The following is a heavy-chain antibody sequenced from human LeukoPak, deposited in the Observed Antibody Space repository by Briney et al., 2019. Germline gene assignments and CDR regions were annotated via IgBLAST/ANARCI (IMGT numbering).Heavy chain of an antibody. J-gene: IGHJ4*02. D-gene: IGHD1-1*01. CDR2: INHSGST. Sequence: PSETLSLTCAVYGGSFSGYYWSWIRQPPGKGLEWIGEINHSGSTNYNPSLKSRVTISVDTSKNQFSLKLSSVTAADTAVYYCARGWERLRGYNYWGQGTLVTVSS. V-gene: IGHV4-34*01. CDR1: GGSFSGYY. CDR3: ARGWERLRGYNY.